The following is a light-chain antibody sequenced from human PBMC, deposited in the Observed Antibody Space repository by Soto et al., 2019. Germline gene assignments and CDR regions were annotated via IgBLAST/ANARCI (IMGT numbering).Light chain of an antibody. V-gene: IGKV3-20*01. CDR2: GAS. CDR1: QSVGTNS. Sequence: EIVLTQSPDTLSLSPGERATLSCRASQSVGTNSLAWYQQRPGQAPRPLIYGASRRATGTPDRFSGSGSGTDFTLVISRLEPEDFAVYYCQQYGSSPPWTFGQGTKVDIK. J-gene: IGKJ1*01. CDR3: QQYGSSPPWT.